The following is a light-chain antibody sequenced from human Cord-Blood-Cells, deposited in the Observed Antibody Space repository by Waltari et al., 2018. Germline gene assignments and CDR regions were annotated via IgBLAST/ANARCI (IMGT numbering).Light chain of an antibody. CDR1: TGAVTSGHY. J-gene: IGLJ2*01. CDR3: LLSYSCARV. Sequence: QAVVTQEPSLTVSPGGTVTLTRGSSTGAVTSGHYPYWFQQKPGQAPRTLIYDTSNKHSWTPARFSGSLLGCKAALTRSGAQPEDEAEEYCLLSYSCARVFGGGTKLTVL. CDR2: DTS. V-gene: IGLV7-46*01.